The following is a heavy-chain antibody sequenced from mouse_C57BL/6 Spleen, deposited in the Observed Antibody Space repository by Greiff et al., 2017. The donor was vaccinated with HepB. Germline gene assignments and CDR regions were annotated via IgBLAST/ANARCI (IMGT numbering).Heavy chain of an antibody. Sequence: EVKLLESGPGLVKPSQSLSLTCSVTGYSITSGYYWNWIRQFPGNKLEWMGYISYDGSNNYNSSLKNRISITRDTSKNQFFLKLNSVTTEDTATYYCASSIYYYGSSYVGYFDVWGTGTTVTVSS. CDR2: ISYDGSN. D-gene: IGHD1-1*01. J-gene: IGHJ1*03. CDR1: GYSITSGYY. CDR3: ASSIYYYGSSYVGYFDV. V-gene: IGHV3-6*01.